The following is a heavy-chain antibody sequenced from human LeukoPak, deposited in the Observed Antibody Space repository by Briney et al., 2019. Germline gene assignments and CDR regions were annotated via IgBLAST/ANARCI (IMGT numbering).Heavy chain of an antibody. Sequence: GGSLRLSCAASGFTFSNAWMSWVRQAPGKGLEWVGRIKSKTDGGTTDYAAPVKGRFTISRDDSKNTLYLQMNSLKTEDTAVYYCTTDPGYSGYDCWVDYWGQGTLVTVSS. CDR3: TTDPGYSGYDCWVDY. CDR1: GFTFSNAW. CDR2: IKSKTDGGTT. V-gene: IGHV3-15*01. J-gene: IGHJ4*02. D-gene: IGHD5-12*01.